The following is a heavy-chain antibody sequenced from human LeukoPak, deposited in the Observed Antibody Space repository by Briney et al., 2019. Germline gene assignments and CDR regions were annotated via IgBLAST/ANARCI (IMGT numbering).Heavy chain of an antibody. V-gene: IGHV4-39*01. CDR2: IYYSGST. CDR3: ARGLSVSGDYSYYATDV. J-gene: IGHJ6*02. CDR1: GGSISSSSYY. D-gene: IGHD3-10*01. Sequence: SETLSLTCTVSGGSISSSSYYWGWIRQPPGKGLEWIGSIYYSGSTYYNPSLKSRVTISVDTSKDQFSLRVSSVTAADTAMYYCARGLSVSGDYSYYATDVWGQGTTVTVSS.